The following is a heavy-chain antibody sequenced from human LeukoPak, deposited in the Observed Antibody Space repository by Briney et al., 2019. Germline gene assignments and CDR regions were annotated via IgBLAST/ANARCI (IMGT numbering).Heavy chain of an antibody. Sequence: SVKVSCKASGGTFSSYAISWVRQAPGQGLEWMGRIIPIFGTANYAQKFQGRVTITTDESTSTAYMELSSLRSEDTAVYYCARDVGYCSGGSCYEGFDYWGQGTLVTVSS. D-gene: IGHD2-15*01. CDR2: IIPIFGTA. CDR3: ARDVGYCSGGSCYEGFDY. J-gene: IGHJ4*02. V-gene: IGHV1-69*05. CDR1: GGTFSSYA.